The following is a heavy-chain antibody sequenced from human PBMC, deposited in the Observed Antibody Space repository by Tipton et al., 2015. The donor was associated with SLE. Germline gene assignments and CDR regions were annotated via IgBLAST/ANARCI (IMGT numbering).Heavy chain of an antibody. CDR3: ARHTDYGGNSDSFDY. CDR1: GGSISSYY. V-gene: IGHV4-59*01. J-gene: IGHJ4*02. D-gene: IGHD4-23*01. Sequence: TLSLTCTVSGGSISSYYWSWIRQPPGKGLEWIGYIYYSGSTNYNPSLKSRVTISVDTSKNQFSLKLSSVTAADTAVYYCARHTDYGGNSDSFDYWGQGTLVTVSS. CDR2: IYYSGST.